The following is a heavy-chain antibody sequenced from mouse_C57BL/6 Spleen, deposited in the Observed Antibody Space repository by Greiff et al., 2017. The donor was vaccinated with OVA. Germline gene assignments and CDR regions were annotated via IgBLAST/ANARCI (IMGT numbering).Heavy chain of an antibody. J-gene: IGHJ1*03. CDR1: GYAFSSSW. D-gene: IGHD3-3*01. CDR2: IYPGDGDT. CDR3: AREGARRDWYFDV. Sequence: VQLVESGPELVKPGASVKISCKASGYAFSSSWMNWVKQRPGKGLEWIGRIYPGDGDTNYTGKFKGKATLTADKSSSTAYMQLSSLTSEDSAVYVCAREGARRDWYFDVWGTGTTVTVSS. V-gene: IGHV1-82*01.